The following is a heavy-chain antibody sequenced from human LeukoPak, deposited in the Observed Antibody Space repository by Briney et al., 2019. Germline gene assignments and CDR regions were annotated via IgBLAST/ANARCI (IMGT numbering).Heavy chain of an antibody. D-gene: IGHD4-17*01. J-gene: IGHJ4*02. V-gene: IGHV4-39*02. Sequence: PSETRSLACTGCRASSSSRCASSGWVRRPPVKGPEGIGRIYYSGLTYDNPSLKSRVSISVDPSKNHFSLKVSSVTAADTAVYYCASGTFDDYGDYDRGDYFDHWGQGTLVTVSS. CDR1: RASSSSRCAS. CDR3: ASGTFDDYGDYDRGDYFDH. CDR2: IYYSGLT.